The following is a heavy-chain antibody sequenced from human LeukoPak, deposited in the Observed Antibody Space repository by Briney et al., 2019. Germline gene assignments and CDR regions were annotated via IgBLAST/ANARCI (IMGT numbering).Heavy chain of an antibody. D-gene: IGHD4-17*01. CDR3: ARVRIYGDKRVSLNYFDY. V-gene: IGHV4-34*01. CDR2: INHSGST. CDR1: GGSFSGYY. Sequence: SETLSLTCAVYGGSFSGYYWSWIRQPPGKGLEWIGEINHSGSTNYNPSLKSRVTISVDTSKNQFSLKLSSVTAADTAVYYCARVRIYGDKRVSLNYFDYWGRGTLVTVSS. J-gene: IGHJ4*02.